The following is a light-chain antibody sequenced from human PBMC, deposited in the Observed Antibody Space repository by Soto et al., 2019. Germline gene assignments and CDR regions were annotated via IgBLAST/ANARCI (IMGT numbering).Light chain of an antibody. V-gene: IGKV3-20*01. CDR1: QSVSSSY. CDR2: GAF. CDR3: QQYGTSTGLT. J-gene: IGKJ4*01. Sequence: EIVLTQSPGTLSLSPGERATLSCRASQSVSSSYLAWYQQKPGQAPRLLIYGAFSRATGIPDRFSGRGSGTDFTLTISRLEPADFAVYYCQQYGTSTGLTFGGGTKVDTK.